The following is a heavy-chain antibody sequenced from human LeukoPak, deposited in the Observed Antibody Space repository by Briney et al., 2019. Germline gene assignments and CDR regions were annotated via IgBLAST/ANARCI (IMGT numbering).Heavy chain of an antibody. Sequence: PSETLSLTCAVYGGSFSGYYWSWIRQPPGKGLEWIGEINHSGSTNYNPSLKSRVTISVDTSKNQFSLKLRSVTAADTAVYYCARDSLTGYMDAWGKGTTVTISS. CDR3: ARDSLTGYMDA. J-gene: IGHJ6*03. CDR2: INHSGST. CDR1: GGSFSGYY. V-gene: IGHV4-34*01.